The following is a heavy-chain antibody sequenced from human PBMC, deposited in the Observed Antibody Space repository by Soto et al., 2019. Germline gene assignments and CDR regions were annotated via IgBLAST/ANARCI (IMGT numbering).Heavy chain of an antibody. CDR1: GYTFTSYD. Sequence: ASVKVSCKASGYTFTSYDINWVRQATGQGLEWMGWMNPNSGNTGYAQKFQGRVTMTRNTSISTAYMELSSLRSEDTAVYYCARVGWSGYYYYYYYYMDGWGEGTTVTVSS. J-gene: IGHJ6*03. D-gene: IGHD3-3*01. CDR3: ARVGWSGYYYYYYYYMDG. CDR2: MNPNSGNT. V-gene: IGHV1-8*01.